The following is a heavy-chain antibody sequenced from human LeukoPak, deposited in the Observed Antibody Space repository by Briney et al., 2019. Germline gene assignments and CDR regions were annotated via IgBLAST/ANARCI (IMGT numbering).Heavy chain of an antibody. V-gene: IGHV5-51*01. CDR3: ASPAVVTATAPPID. Sequence: GESLKISCESSGYSFTTYWIGWVRQRPGKGLEWMGIIYPGDSDTRYSPSFQGQVTISADKSISTAYLQWSSLKASATAMYYCASPAVVTATAPPIDWGQGTLVTVSS. D-gene: IGHD2-21*02. CDR1: GYSFTTYW. CDR2: IYPGDSDT. J-gene: IGHJ4*02.